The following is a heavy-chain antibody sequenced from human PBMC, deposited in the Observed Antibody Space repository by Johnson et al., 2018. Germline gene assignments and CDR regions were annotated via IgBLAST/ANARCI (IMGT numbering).Heavy chain of an antibody. J-gene: IGHJ6*02. Sequence: QVQLQESGPGLVKPSETLSLTCTVSGGSISPYYWSWIRQPPGKGLEWIGYINSRGTPNYNPSVESRLTILVDTSKNLFSLKLGSVTAVDTAVYYCVREAHCPNRVCQYHGMDVWGQGTMVTVSS. CDR3: VREAHCPNRVCQYHGMDV. D-gene: IGHD2-8*01. V-gene: IGHV4-59*01. CDR2: INSRGTP. CDR1: GGSISPYY.